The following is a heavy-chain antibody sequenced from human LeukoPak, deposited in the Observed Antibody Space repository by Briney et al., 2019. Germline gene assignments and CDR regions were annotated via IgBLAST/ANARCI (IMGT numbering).Heavy chain of an antibody. CDR1: GGTFSSCA. CDR2: IIPIFGTA. J-gene: IGHJ4*02. V-gene: IGHV1-69*05. Sequence: GASVKVSCKASGGTFSSCAISWVRQAPGQGLEWMGGIIPIFGTANYAQKFQGRVTITTDESTSTAYMELSSLRSEDTAVYYCARDPLDYYDSSGYYYVYWGQGTLVTVSS. CDR3: ARDPLDYYDSSGYYYVY. D-gene: IGHD3-22*01.